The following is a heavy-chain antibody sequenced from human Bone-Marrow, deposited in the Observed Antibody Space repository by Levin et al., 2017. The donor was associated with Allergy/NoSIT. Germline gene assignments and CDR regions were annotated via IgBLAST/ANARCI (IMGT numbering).Heavy chain of an antibody. J-gene: IGHJ6*02. CDR3: TTGVFIIVATYSTELRDYYYDGMDV. CDR2: IKSKTDGGTT. D-gene: IGHD5-12*01. Sequence: GESLKISCAASGFTFSNAWMSWVRQAPGKGLEWVGRIKSKTDGGTTDYAAPVEGRFTISRDDSKNTLYLQMNSLKTEDTAVYYCTTGVFIIVATYSTELRDYYYDGMDVWGQGTTVTVSS. CDR1: GFTFSNAW. V-gene: IGHV3-15*01.